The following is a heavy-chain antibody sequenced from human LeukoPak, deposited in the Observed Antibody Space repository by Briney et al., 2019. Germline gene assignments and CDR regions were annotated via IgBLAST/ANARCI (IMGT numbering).Heavy chain of an antibody. J-gene: IGHJ6*03. CDR3: ASSITIFGVVINYYYYHMDV. Sequence: SVKVSCKASGGTFSSYAISWVRQAPGQGLEWMGGIIPIFGTANYAQKFQGRVTITTDESTSTAYMELSSVRSEDTAVYYCASSITIFGVVINYYYYHMDVWGKGTTVTVSS. V-gene: IGHV1-69*05. D-gene: IGHD3-3*01. CDR1: GGTFSSYA. CDR2: IIPIFGTA.